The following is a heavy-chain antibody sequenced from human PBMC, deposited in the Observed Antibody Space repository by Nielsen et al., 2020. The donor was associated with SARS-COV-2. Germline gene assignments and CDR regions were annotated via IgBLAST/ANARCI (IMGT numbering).Heavy chain of an antibody. CDR1: GYSFTNYW. CDR3: ARHMVRGDTAMVHIFDI. D-gene: IGHD5-18*01. J-gene: IGHJ3*02. Sequence: GGSLRLSCRGSGYSFTNYWIGWVRQMPGKGLEWMGIIYPGDSDTRYSPSFQGQVTISADKSISTAYLQWSSLKASDTAMYYCARHMVRGDTAMVHIFDIWGQGTMVTVSS. CDR2: IYPGDSDT. V-gene: IGHV5-51*01.